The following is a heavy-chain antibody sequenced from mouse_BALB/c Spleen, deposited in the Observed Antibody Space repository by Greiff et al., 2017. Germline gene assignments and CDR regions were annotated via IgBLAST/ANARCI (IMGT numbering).Heavy chain of an antibody. J-gene: IGHJ4*01. CDR2: IWSGGST. D-gene: IGHD2-4*01. Sequence: QVQLKQSGPGLVQPSQSLSITCTVSGFSLTSYGVHWVRQSPGKGLEWLGVIWSGGSTDYNAAFISRLSISKDNSKSQVFFKMNSLQANDTAIYYCARNKGLRRRLYAMDYWGQGTSVTVSS. CDR1: GFSLTSYG. CDR3: ARNKGLRRRLYAMDY. V-gene: IGHV2-2*02.